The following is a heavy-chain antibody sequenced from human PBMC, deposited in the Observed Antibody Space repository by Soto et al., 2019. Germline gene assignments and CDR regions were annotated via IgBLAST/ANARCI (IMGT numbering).Heavy chain of an antibody. CDR1: GYTFSNYG. Sequence: QVQLVQSGAEVKKPGASVTVSCKTSGYTFSNYGINWVRQAPGQGLEWMGWISGYNGNTNYAQTVQGRVTMTTDTSTGTVYMGLRSLKSDDTAIYYCSRFIMVGGWFDPNYYRGMDVWGQGTTVTVSS. CDR3: SRFIMVGGWFDPNYYRGMDV. V-gene: IGHV1-18*01. D-gene: IGHD6-19*01. CDR2: ISGYNGNT. J-gene: IGHJ6*02.